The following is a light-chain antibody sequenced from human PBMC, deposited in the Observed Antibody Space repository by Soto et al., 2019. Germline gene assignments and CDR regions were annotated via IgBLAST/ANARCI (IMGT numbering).Light chain of an antibody. CDR3: CSSADTYTSV. CDR2: DVT. J-gene: IGLJ3*02. V-gene: IGLV2-11*01. CDR1: SSDVGGYNY. Sequence: QSALTQPRSVSGSPGQSVTISCTGTSSDVGGYNYVSWYRQHPGKAPKLMIYDVTKRPSGVPDRFSGSKSGNTASLTISGLQAEDEADYYCCSSADTYTSVFGGGTKLTVL.